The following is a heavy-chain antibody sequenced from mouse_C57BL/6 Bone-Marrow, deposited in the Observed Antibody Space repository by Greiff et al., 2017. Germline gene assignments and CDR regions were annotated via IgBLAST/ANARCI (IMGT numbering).Heavy chain of an antibody. V-gene: IGHV5-6*02. CDR3: ARQLYGYDAMDY. CDR2: ISSGGSYT. J-gene: IGHJ4*01. D-gene: IGHD1-1*02. CDR1: GFTFSSYG. Sequence: DVMLVESGGDLVKPGGSLKLSCAASGFTFSSYGMSWVRQTPDKRLEWVATISSGGSYTYYPDSVKGRFTISRDNAKNTLYLQVSSLKSEDTAMYYCARQLYGYDAMDYWGQGTSVTGSS.